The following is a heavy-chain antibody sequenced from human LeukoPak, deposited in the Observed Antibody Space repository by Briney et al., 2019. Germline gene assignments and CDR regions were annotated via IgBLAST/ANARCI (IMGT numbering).Heavy chain of an antibody. CDR1: GGSSSTYY. D-gene: IGHD5-24*01. J-gene: IGHJ4*02. CDR2: IHNSGRT. CDR3: ASGSGWLTPD. Sequence: SETLSLTCTVSGGSSSTYYWSWFRQPPGKGLEWVGHIHNSGRTNYNPSLKSRLTISSDTSKNQFSLMLTSVTAADMAGYFCASGSGWLTPDWGQGTLVTVSS. V-gene: IGHV4-4*09.